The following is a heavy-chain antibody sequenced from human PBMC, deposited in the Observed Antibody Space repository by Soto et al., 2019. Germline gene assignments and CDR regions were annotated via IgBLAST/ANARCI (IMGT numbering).Heavy chain of an antibody. D-gene: IGHD2-2*01. J-gene: IGHJ4*02. CDR1: GFTFSNSA. Sequence: EVQLLESGGGVAQPGGSLRLSCAASGFTFSNSAMSWVRQAPGKGLEWVSTISGGSGDTSYADPVKGRFIVSRDDSRTTLYLQMNSLRAEYTALYYCARGASTFDYWGQGRPVIVSS. CDR3: ARGASTFDY. V-gene: IGHV3-23*01. CDR2: ISGGSGDT.